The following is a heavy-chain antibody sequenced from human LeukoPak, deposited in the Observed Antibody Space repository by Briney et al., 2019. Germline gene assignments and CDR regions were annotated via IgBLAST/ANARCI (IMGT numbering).Heavy chain of an antibody. D-gene: IGHD4-11*01. CDR2: ISSSSSYI. CDR3: ARDLMTTVTTADY. CDR1: GFTFSSYS. J-gene: IGHJ4*02. Sequence: PGGSLRLSCAASGFTFSSYSMNWVRQAPGKGLEWVSSISSSSSYIYYADSVKGRFTISRDNAKNSLYLQMNSLRAEDTAVYYCARDLMTTVTTADYWGQGTLVTVPS. V-gene: IGHV3-21*01.